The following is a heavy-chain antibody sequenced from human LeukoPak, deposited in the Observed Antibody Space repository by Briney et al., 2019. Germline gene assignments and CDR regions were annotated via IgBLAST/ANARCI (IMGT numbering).Heavy chain of an antibody. Sequence: SETLSLTCAVYGGSFSGYYWSWIRPPPGKGLEWIGEINHSGSTNYNPSLKSRVTISVDTSKNQFSLKLSSATAADTAVYYCARDERDYDSSGYYAYWGQGTLVTVSS. D-gene: IGHD3-22*01. V-gene: IGHV4-34*01. J-gene: IGHJ4*02. CDR3: ARDERDYDSSGYYAY. CDR2: INHSGST. CDR1: GGSFSGYY.